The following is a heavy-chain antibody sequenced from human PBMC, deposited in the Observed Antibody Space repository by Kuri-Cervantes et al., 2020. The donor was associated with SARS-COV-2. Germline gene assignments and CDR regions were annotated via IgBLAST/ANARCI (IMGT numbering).Heavy chain of an antibody. D-gene: IGHD1-14*01. CDR3: ARRIRPQDYHYYYGMDV. CDR2: ISGSSSYI. J-gene: IGHJ6*02. V-gene: IGHV3-21*01. CDR1: GFAFFTYS. Sequence: GGSLRLSCEASGFAFFTYSMNWVRQAPGKGLEWVSSISGSSSYIYYADSVEGRFTISRDNSKNTLYLQMNSLRAEDTAVYYCARRIRPQDYHYYYGMDVWCQGTTVTVSS.